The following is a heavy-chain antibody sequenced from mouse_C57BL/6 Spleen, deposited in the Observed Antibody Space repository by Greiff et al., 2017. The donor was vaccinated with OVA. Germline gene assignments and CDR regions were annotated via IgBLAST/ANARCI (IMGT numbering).Heavy chain of an antibody. V-gene: IGHV5-17*01. CDR2: ISSGSSTI. J-gene: IGHJ4*01. Sequence: EVQLVESGGGLVKPGGSLQLSCAASGFTFSDYGMHWVRQAPEKGLEWVAYISSGSSTIYYADTVKGRFTISRDNAKNTLFLQMTSLRSEDTAMYYCARRVDYWGQGTSVTVSS. CDR3: ARRVDY. CDR1: GFTFSDYG.